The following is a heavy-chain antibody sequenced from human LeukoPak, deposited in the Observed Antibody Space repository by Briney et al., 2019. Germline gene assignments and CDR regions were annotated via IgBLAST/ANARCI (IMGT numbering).Heavy chain of an antibody. Sequence: GGSLRLSCAASGFTFSSYEMNWVRQAPRKGLEWVSYISSSGSTIYYADSVKGRFTISRDNAKNSLYLQMNSLRAEDTAVYYCARRTIWFGEFDYGSGSYGWFDPWGQGTLVTVSS. J-gene: IGHJ5*02. CDR1: GFTFSSYE. CDR2: ISSSGSTI. V-gene: IGHV3-48*03. D-gene: IGHD3-10*01. CDR3: ARRTIWFGEFDYGSGSYGWFDP.